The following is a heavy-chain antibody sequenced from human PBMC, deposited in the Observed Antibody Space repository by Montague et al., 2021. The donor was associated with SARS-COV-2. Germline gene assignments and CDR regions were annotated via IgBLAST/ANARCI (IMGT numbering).Heavy chain of an antibody. CDR1: GGSISSYY. CDR3: ARAIGSMYSSGWYYYDYGMDV. CDR2: IYYSGST. Sequence: SETLSLTCAVSGGSISSYYWSWIRQPPGKGLEWIGYIYYSGSTNYNPSLKSRVTISVDTSKNQFSLELSSVTAADTAVYYCARAIGSMYSSGWYYYDYGMDVWGQGTTVTVSS. D-gene: IGHD6-19*01. V-gene: IGHV4-59*01. J-gene: IGHJ6*02.